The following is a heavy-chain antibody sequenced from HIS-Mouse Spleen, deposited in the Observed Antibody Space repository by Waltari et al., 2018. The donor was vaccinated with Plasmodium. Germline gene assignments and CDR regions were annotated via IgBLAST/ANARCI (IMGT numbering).Heavy chain of an antibody. D-gene: IGHD3-10*01. CDR2: INHSGST. CDR1: GGSFSGSY. J-gene: IGHJ2*01. V-gene: IGHV4-34*01. Sequence: QLQLQPCGAGLLKPSETLSLTCAVFGGSFSGSYWSWLRQPPGRGLEWIGEINHSGSTNYNPSLKSRVTISVDTSKNQFSLKLSSVTAADTAVYYCARGLRGHYWYFDLWGRGTLVTVSS. CDR3: ARGLRGHYWYFDL.